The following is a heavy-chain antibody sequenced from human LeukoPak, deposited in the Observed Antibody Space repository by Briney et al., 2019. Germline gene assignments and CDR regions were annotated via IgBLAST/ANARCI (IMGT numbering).Heavy chain of an antibody. D-gene: IGHD6-6*01. CDR2: ISGSGGST. Sequence: GGSLRLSCAASGFTFSSYAMSWVRQAPGKGLEWVSAISGSGGSTYYADSVKGRFTISRDNSKNTLYLQMNSLRAEDTAVYYCAKDQESSSSSDWNWFDPWGQGTLVTVSS. CDR3: AKDQESSSSSDWNWFDP. V-gene: IGHV3-23*01. CDR1: GFTFSSYA. J-gene: IGHJ5*02.